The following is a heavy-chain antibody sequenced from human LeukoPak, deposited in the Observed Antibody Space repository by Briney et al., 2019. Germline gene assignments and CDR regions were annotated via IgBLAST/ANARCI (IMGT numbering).Heavy chain of an antibody. CDR1: GDSLSNDNYY. D-gene: IGHD3-22*01. CDR2: VYYSGST. J-gene: IGHJ4*02. CDR3: ARHVHHSSGFEYYFDY. V-gene: IGHV4-39*01. Sequence: SETLSLTCIVSGDSLSNDNYYWGWIRQPPGKGLEWIGSVYYSGSTYYNPSLKSRITMSVDTSKSQFSLNLSSVTAADTAVYYCARHVHHSSGFEYYFDYWGQGTLVTVSS.